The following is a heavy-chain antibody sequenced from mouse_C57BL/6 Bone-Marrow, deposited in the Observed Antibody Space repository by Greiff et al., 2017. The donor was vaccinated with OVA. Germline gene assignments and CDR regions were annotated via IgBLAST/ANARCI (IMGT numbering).Heavy chain of an antibody. D-gene: IGHD2-5*01. CDR1: GYSITSGYY. V-gene: IGHV3-6*01. CDR3: ARAAYYSNYWYFDV. Sequence: VQLKESGPGLVKPSQSLSLTCSVTGYSITSGYYWNWIRQFPGNKLEWMGYISYDGSNNYNPSLKNRISITRDTSKNQFFLKLNSVTTEDTATYYCARAAYYSNYWYFDVWGTGTTVTVSS. CDR2: ISYDGSN. J-gene: IGHJ1*03.